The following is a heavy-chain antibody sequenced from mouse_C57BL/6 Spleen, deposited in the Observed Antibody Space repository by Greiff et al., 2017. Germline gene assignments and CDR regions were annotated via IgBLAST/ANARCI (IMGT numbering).Heavy chain of an antibody. V-gene: IGHV1-50*01. D-gene: IGHD3-2*02. Sequence: QVQLKESGAELVKPGASVKLSCKASGYTFTSYWMQWVKQRPGQGLEWIGEIDPSDSYTNYNQKFKGKATLTVDTSSSTAYMQLSSLTSEDSAVYYCAKSSGSGHFAYWGQGTLVTVSA. CDR3: AKSSGSGHFAY. CDR2: IDPSDSYT. CDR1: GYTFTSYW. J-gene: IGHJ3*01.